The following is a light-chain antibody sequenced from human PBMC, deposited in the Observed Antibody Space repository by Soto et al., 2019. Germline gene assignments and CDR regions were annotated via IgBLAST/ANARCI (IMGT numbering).Light chain of an antibody. CDR1: QGLVYRDGNAH. CDR3: LQTTHWPHT. V-gene: IGKV2-30*01. J-gene: IGKJ2*01. Sequence: DVVMTQSPLSLPVTLGQPASISCRSSQGLVYRDGNAHLSWFQQRPGQSPRRLIYAVSNRDSGVPDRFSGSGSGTDFTLRISRVEAEDVGVYYCLQTTHWPHTFGQGTKLEIK. CDR2: AVS.